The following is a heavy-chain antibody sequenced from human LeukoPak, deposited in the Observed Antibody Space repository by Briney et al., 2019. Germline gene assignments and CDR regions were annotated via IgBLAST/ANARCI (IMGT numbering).Heavy chain of an antibody. D-gene: IGHD3-10*01. V-gene: IGHV4-39*07. CDR1: GGSISSSSYY. Sequence: PSETLSLTCTVSGGSISSSSYYWGWIRQPPGRGLEWIGSIYYSGSTYYNPSLKSRVTISVDTSKNQFSLKLSSVTAADTAVYYCARVAWFGELWFDPWGQGTLVTVSS. CDR3: ARVAWFGELWFDP. J-gene: IGHJ5*02. CDR2: IYYSGST.